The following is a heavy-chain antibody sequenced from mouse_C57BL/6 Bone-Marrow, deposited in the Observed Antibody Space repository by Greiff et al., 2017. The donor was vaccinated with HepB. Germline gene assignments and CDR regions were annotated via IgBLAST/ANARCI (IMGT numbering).Heavy chain of an antibody. CDR2: IYPGSGST. V-gene: IGHV1-55*01. Sequence: QVKLQQPGAELVKPGASVKMSCKASGYTFTSYWITWVKQRPGQGLEWIGDIYPGSGSTNYNEKFKSKATLTVDTSSSTAYMQLSSLTSVYSAVYYCAREETTVVAPDYFDYWGQGTTLTVSS. J-gene: IGHJ2*01. CDR3: AREETTVVAPDYFDY. CDR1: GYTFTSYW. D-gene: IGHD1-1*01.